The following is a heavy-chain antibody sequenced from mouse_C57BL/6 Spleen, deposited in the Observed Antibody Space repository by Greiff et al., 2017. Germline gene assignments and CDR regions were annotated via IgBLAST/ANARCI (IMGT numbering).Heavy chain of an antibody. CDR2: INPSTGGT. Sequence: VQLQQSGPELVKPGASVKISCKASGYSFTGYYMNWVKQSPEKSLEWIGEINPSTGGTTYNQKFKGKATMTVDTSSSTAYMQLISLTSEDSAVYYGASGGVTAPGLAYWGQGTSVTVSA. J-gene: IGHJ3*01. CDR3: ASGGVTAPGLAY. D-gene: IGHD2-1*01. V-gene: IGHV1-42*01. CDR1: GYSFTGYY.